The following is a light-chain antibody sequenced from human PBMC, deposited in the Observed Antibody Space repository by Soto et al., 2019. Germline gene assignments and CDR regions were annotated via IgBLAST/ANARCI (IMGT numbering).Light chain of an antibody. Sequence: SYELTQPPSVSVSPGQTASITCSGDKLGDKYACWYQQKPGQSPVLVIYQDSKRPSGIPERFSGSNSGNTATLTISGTQAMDEADYYCQAWDSSTAGAHVVFGGGTQLTVL. J-gene: IGLJ2*01. CDR3: QAWDSSTAGAHVV. V-gene: IGLV3-1*01. CDR1: KLGDKY. CDR2: QDS.